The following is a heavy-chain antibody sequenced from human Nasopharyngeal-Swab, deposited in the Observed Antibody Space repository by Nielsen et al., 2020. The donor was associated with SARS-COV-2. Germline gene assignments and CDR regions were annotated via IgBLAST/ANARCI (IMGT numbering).Heavy chain of an antibody. CDR3: AREGGENLLWFGEIYYYYGMDV. Sequence: GESLKISCAASGFTFSSYAMHWVRQAPGKGLEWVAVISYDGSNKYYADSVKGRFTISRDNSKNTLYLQMNSLRAEDTAVYYCAREGGENLLWFGEIYYYYGMDVWGQGTTVTVSS. CDR2: ISYDGSNK. D-gene: IGHD3-10*01. CDR1: GFTFSSYA. J-gene: IGHJ6*02. V-gene: IGHV3-30-3*01.